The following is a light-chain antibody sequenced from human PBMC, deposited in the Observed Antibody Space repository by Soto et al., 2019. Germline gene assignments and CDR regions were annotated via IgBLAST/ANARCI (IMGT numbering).Light chain of an antibody. CDR1: SSDVGAYNL. CDR3: SSYTNTTTLV. CDR2: DVS. V-gene: IGLV2-14*02. Sequence: QSALTQPASVSGSPGQSITISCTGTSSDVGAYNLVSWYQHHPGRAPKLFIFDVSDRPSGVSNRFSGSKSSNTASLTISGLQAEDEAFYYCSSYTNTTTLVFGGGTKLTVL. J-gene: IGLJ3*02.